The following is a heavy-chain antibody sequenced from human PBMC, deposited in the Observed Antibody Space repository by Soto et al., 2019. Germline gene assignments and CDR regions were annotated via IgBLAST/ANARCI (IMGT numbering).Heavy chain of an antibody. CDR3: AKGGVITTRAEYFQH. V-gene: IGHV3-23*01. CDR1: GFTFSSYA. Sequence: GGSLRLSCAASGFTFSSYAMSWVRQAPGKGLEWVSAISGSGGSTYYADSVKGRFTISRDNSKNTLYLQMNSLRAEDTAVYYCAKGGVITTRAEYFQHWGQGTLVTVSS. CDR2: ISGSGGST. D-gene: IGHD3-22*01. J-gene: IGHJ1*01.